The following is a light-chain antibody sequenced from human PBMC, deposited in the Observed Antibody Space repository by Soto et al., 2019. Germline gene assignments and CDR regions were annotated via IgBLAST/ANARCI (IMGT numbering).Light chain of an antibody. Sequence: FPLSQSASYLSASVGDRVTITCRASQGISSALAWYQQKPGKAPKLLIYDASSLESGVPSRFSGSGSGTDFTLTISSLQPEDCATYYCQQFYNYAITFGQGTRLEIK. CDR1: QGISSA. V-gene: IGKV1D-13*01. J-gene: IGKJ5*01. CDR3: QQFYNYAIT. CDR2: DAS.